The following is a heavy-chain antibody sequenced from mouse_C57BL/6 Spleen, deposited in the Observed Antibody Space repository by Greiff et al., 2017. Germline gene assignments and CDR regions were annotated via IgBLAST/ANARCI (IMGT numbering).Heavy chain of an antibody. V-gene: IGHV1-47*01. D-gene: IGHD2-2*01. CDR2: FHPYNDDT. CDR1: GYTFTTYP. J-gene: IGHJ3*01. Sequence: VQLVESGAELVKPGASVKMSCKASGYTFTTYPIEWMKQNPGKSLEWIGNFHPYNDDTKYNEKFKGKATLTVEKSSSTVYLELSRLTSDDSAVYYCARAGGYDVDWFAYWGQGTLVTVSA. CDR3: ARAGGYDVDWFAY.